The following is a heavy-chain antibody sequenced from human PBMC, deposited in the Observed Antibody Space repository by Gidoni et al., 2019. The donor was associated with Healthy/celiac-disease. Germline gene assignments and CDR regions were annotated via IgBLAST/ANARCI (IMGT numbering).Heavy chain of an antibody. CDR3: ARGGSSPSEIDY. Sequence: EVQLVESGGGLVQPGGSLRLSCAAYGFTFSSYWMSWVRQAPGKGLEWVANIKQDGSEKYYVDSVKGRFTISRDNAKNSLYLQMNRLRAEDTAVYYCARGGSSPSEIDYWGQGTLVTVSS. CDR2: IKQDGSEK. D-gene: IGHD6-6*01. J-gene: IGHJ4*02. V-gene: IGHV3-7*04. CDR1: GFTFSSYW.